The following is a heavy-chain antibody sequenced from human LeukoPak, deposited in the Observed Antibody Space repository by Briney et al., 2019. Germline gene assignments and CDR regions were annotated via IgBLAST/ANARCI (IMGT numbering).Heavy chain of an antibody. V-gene: IGHV3-48*01. J-gene: IGHJ4*02. CDR2: ISSSSSTI. Sequence: GGSLRLSCAASGFTFSSYSMNWVRQAPGKGLEWVSYISSSSSTIYYADSVKGRFTISRDNAKNSLYLQMNSLRAEDTAVYYCAREGEYYDSSGYYYVVDYWGQGTLVTVSS. CDR1: GFTFSSYS. D-gene: IGHD3-22*01. CDR3: AREGEYYDSSGYYYVVDY.